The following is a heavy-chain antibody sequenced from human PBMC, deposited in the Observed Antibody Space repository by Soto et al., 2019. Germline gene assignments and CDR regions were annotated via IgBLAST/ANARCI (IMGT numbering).Heavy chain of an antibody. CDR2: ISSSSSYI. Sequence: GGSLRLSCAASGFTFSSYSMNWVRQAPGKGLEWVSSISSSSSYIYYADSVKGRFTISRDNAKNSLYLQMNSLRAEDTAVYYCARSLYCSGGSCSQYYYYGMDVWGQGTTATVSS. D-gene: IGHD2-15*01. CDR3: ARSLYCSGGSCSQYYYYGMDV. CDR1: GFTFSSYS. V-gene: IGHV3-21*01. J-gene: IGHJ6*02.